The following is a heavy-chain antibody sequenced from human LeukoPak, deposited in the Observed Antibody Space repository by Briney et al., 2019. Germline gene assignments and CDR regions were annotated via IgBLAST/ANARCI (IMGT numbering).Heavy chain of an antibody. CDR2: ISRGSSSI. CDR1: GFTFSSYS. D-gene: IGHD6-19*01. V-gene: IGHV3-21*01. Sequence: PGGSLRLSCAASGFTFSSYSMNWVRQAPGKGLEWVSFISRGSSSIYYADSVQGRFTISRDNAKNSLYLQMNSLRAEDTAVYYCAVRPAGDALDTWGQGTVVTASS. CDR3: AVRPAGDALDT. J-gene: IGHJ3*02.